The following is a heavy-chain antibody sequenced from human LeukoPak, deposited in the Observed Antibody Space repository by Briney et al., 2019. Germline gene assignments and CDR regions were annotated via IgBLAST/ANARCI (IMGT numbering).Heavy chain of an antibody. V-gene: IGHV1-2*02. CDR3: ARAPVVGVKTGDF. Sequence: ASVKVSCKASGYTFTGYYMHWVRQAPGQGLEWMGWTNPNSGGTNYAQRFQGRVTMTRDTSISTAYLELSRLKSDDTAVYFCARAPVVGVKTGDFWGQGTLVTVSS. CDR1: GYTFTGYY. D-gene: IGHD1-26*01. J-gene: IGHJ4*02. CDR2: TNPNSGGT.